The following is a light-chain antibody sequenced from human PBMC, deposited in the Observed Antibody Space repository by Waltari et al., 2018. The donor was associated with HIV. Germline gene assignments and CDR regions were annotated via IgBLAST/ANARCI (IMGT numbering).Light chain of an antibody. V-gene: IGLV1-44*01. CDR2: STN. CDR1: SSNIGTKT. Sequence: QSVLIQPPSASGTPGQRVTISCSGSSSNIGTKTVNWYKHLPGAAPKLLIYSTNQRPSGVPGRFSGSKSGTSASLAISGLQFGDEADYYCAAWDDSLKVVFGGGTKVTVL. J-gene: IGLJ2*01. CDR3: AAWDDSLKVV.